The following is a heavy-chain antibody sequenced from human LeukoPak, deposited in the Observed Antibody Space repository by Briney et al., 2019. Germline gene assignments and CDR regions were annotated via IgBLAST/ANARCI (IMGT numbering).Heavy chain of an antibody. D-gene: IGHD6-19*01. CDR2: IGGSGDT. CDR1: GFTFSTYA. J-gene: IGHJ5*02. Sequence: GGSLRLSCAASGFTFSTYAMSGVRQAQGKGLEWVSAIGGSGDTYYADPVKGRFTISRDHSKNTLYLQMNSLRADDTAVYYCAKTLWLVKGFGWFDPWAQGTLVTVSS. CDR3: AKTLWLVKGFGWFDP. V-gene: IGHV3-23*01.